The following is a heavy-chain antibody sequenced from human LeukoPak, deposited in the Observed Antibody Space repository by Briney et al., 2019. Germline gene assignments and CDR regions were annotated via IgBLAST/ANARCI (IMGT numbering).Heavy chain of an antibody. V-gene: IGHV1-69*13. CDR3: ARVNYDSSGYYYRFDY. CDR1: GGTFSSYA. Sequence: SAKVSCKASGGTFSSYAISWVRQAPGQGLEWMGGIIPIFGTANYAQKFQGRVTITADESTSTAYMELSSLRSEDTAVYYCARVNYDSSGYYYRFDYWGQGTLVTVSS. CDR2: IIPIFGTA. J-gene: IGHJ4*02. D-gene: IGHD3-22*01.